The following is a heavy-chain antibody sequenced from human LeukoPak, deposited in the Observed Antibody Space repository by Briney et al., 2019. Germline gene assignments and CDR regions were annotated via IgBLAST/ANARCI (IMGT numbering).Heavy chain of an antibody. CDR3: ARVLRLCIAVAGTLCYYYGMDV. V-gene: IGHV3-7*01. J-gene: IGHJ6*02. CDR1: GFTFSSYW. D-gene: IGHD6-19*01. CDR2: IKQDGSEK. Sequence: GGSLRLSCAASGFTFSSYWMSWVGQAPGKGLEWVANIKQDGSEKYYVDSVKGRFTISRDNAKNSLYLQMNSLRAEDTAEYYWARVLRLCIAVAGTLCYYYGMDVWGQGTTGPVP.